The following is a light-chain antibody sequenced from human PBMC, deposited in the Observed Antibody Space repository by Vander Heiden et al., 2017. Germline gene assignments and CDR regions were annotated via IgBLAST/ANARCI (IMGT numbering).Light chain of an antibody. J-gene: IGKJ4*01. CDR1: QNILYSDNNKNY. Sequence: DIVMTQSPDSLAVSLGERATINCKSSQNILYSDNNKNYLAWYQHKPGQPPKLLIYWASTRESGVPDRFSGSGSGTDFTLTISSLQAEDVAVYYCQQDDCFPLTFGGGTKVEIK. CDR3: QQDDCFPLT. V-gene: IGKV4-1*01. CDR2: WAS.